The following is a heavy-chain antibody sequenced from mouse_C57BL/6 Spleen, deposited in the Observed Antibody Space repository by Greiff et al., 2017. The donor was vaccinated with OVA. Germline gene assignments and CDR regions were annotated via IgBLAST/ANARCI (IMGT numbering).Heavy chain of an antibody. Sequence: DVKLVESGGGLVKPGGSLKLSCAASGFTFSSYAMSWVRQTPEKRLEWVATISDGGSYTYYPDNVKGRFTISRDNAKNNLYLQMSHLKSEDTAMYYCARVLITTVVATSGTRAMDYWGQGTSVTVSS. V-gene: IGHV5-4*03. CDR2: ISDGGSYT. D-gene: IGHD1-1*01. CDR3: ARVLITTVVATSGTRAMDY. J-gene: IGHJ4*01. CDR1: GFTFSSYA.